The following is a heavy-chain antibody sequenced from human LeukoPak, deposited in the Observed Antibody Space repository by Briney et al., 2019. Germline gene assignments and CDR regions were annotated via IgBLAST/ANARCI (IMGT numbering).Heavy chain of an antibody. CDR1: GFTFSSYG. D-gene: IGHD1-20*01. CDR3: AKGSNWNLFHYYYMDV. CDR2: ISYDGSNK. V-gene: IGHV3-30*18. Sequence: GGSLRLSCAASGFTFSSYGMHWVRQAPGKGLEWVAVISYDGSNKYYADSVKGRFTISRDNSKNTLYLQMNSLRAEDTAVYYCAKGSNWNLFHYYYMDVWGKGTTVTVSS. J-gene: IGHJ6*03.